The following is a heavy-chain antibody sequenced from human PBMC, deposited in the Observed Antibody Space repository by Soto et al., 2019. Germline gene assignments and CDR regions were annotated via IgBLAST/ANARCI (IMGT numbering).Heavy chain of an antibody. CDR3: AREGVLMVYAIEPYYYYMDV. Sequence: GGSLRLSCAASGFTFSSYWMSWVRQAPGKGLEWVANIKQDGSEKYYVDSVKGRFTISRDNAKNSLYLQMNSLRAEDTAVYYCAREGVLMVYAIEPYYYYMDVWGKGTTVTVSS. CDR2: IKQDGSEK. V-gene: IGHV3-7*01. D-gene: IGHD2-8*01. CDR1: GFTFSSYW. J-gene: IGHJ6*03.